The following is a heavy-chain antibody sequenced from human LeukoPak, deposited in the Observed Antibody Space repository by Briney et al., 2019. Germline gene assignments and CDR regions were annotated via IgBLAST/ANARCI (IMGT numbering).Heavy chain of an antibody. D-gene: IGHD6-13*01. CDR3: ARGGTSSWRIGYYFDY. Sequence: SETLSLTCTVSGGSINSYYWNWLRQPPGQGLEWIGFIYSSGSTNYNPSLKGRVAISVDTSKNHFSLKLSSVTAADTAVYYCARGGTSSWRIGYYFDYWGQGTLVTVSS. J-gene: IGHJ4*02. CDR1: GGSINSYY. CDR2: IYSSGST. V-gene: IGHV4-59*01.